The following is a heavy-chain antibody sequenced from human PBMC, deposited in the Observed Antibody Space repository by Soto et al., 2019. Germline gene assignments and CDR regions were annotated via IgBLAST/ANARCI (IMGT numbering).Heavy chain of an antibody. D-gene: IGHD3-3*01. V-gene: IGHV1-2*04. CDR1: GYTFTGYY. CDR2: INPNSGGT. CDR3: ARSTYYDFWSETYYFDY. J-gene: IGHJ4*02. Sequence: ASVKVSCKASGYTFTGYYMHWVRQAPGQGLEWMGWINPNSGGTNYAQKFQGWVTMTRDTSISTAYMELSRLRSDDTAVYYCARSTYYDFWSETYYFDYWGQGNLVTVSS.